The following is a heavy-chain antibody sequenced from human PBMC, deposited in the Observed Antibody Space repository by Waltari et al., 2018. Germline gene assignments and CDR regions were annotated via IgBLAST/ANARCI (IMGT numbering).Heavy chain of an antibody. CDR2: IHGSGRI. D-gene: IGHD2-15*01. J-gene: IGHJ4*02. CDR3: ARDRGRGLYLDS. Sequence: QLQLQQSGPGLVQPSASLSLTCAVSGASMNRNYWWNWVRQPPGKGLEWIGQIHGSGRINYNPSLESRVTVSIDTSNNQFSLKVSYATAADTAVYYCARDRGRGLYLDSWGQGTLVTVSP. V-gene: IGHV4-4*02. CDR1: GASMNRNYW.